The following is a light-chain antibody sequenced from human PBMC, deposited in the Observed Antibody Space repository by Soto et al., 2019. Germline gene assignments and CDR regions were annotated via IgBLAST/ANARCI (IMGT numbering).Light chain of an antibody. CDR3: QQFSGSLT. J-gene: IGKJ3*01. CDR1: QNIYTGY. Sequence: EVVLTQSPGTLSLSPGKSATLSCRASQNIYTGYLAWYQQKPGQAPRLLISGASDRATGIPDRFTGSGSGTDFTLTISRLEPEDFAVYYCQQFSGSLTFGPGTKVDFK. CDR2: GAS. V-gene: IGKV3-20*01.